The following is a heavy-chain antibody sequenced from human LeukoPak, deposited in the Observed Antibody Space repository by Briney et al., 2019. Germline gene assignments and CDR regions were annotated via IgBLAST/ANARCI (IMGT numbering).Heavy chain of an antibody. CDR1: GGTFSSYA. CDR2: IIPIFGTA. Sequence: SVKVSCKASGGTFSSYAISWVRQAPGQGLEWMGGIIPIFGTANYAQKFQGRVTITADKSTSTAYMELSSLRSEDTAVYYCARGPSSSLPSRPLWYMDVWGKGTTVTVSS. J-gene: IGHJ6*03. CDR3: ARGPSSSLPSRPLWYMDV. D-gene: IGHD6-13*01. V-gene: IGHV1-69*06.